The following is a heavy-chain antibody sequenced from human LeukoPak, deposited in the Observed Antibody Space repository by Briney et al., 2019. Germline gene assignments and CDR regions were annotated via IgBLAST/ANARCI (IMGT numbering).Heavy chain of an antibody. Sequence: ASVKVSCKASGFTFSNYDINWVRQATEHWREWMGWMNPKSGDTGYAQKFQGRLTITRNTSISTAYMELSSLRSEDTAVYYCARGPDYDSSGYFTPGYFGYWGQGTLITVSS. CDR2: MNPKSGDT. V-gene: IGHV1-8*03. CDR3: ARGPDYDSSGYFTPGYFGY. CDR1: GFTFSNYD. D-gene: IGHD3-22*01. J-gene: IGHJ4*02.